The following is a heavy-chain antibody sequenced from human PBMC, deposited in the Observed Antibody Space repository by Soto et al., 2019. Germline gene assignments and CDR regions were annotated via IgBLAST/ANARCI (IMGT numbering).Heavy chain of an antibody. CDR2: INHSGST. CDR3: ARGREGFWSGSPYYMAV. V-gene: IGHV4-34*01. D-gene: IGHD3-3*01. Sequence: SETLSLTCAVYGGSFSGYYWSWIRQPPGKGLEWIGEINHSGSTNYNPSLKSRVTISVDTSKNQFSLKLSSVTAADTAVYYCARGREGFWSGSPYYMAVWGKGTTVTVSS. CDR1: GGSFSGYY. J-gene: IGHJ6*03.